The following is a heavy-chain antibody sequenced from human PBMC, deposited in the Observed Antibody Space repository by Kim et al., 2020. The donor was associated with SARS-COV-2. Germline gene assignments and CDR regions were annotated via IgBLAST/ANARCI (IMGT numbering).Heavy chain of an antibody. J-gene: IGHJ6*02. CDR2: ISSSSSYT. CDR1: GFTFSDYY. V-gene: IGHV3-11*05. D-gene: IGHD2-2*01. CDR3: ARDCSSTSCYGGDYYYYGMDV. Sequence: GGSLRLSCAASGFTFSDYYMSWIRQAPGKGLEWVSYISSSSSYTNYADSVKGRFTISRDNAKNSLYLQMNSLRAEDTAVYYCARDCSSTSCYGGDYYYYGMDVWGQGTTVTVSS.